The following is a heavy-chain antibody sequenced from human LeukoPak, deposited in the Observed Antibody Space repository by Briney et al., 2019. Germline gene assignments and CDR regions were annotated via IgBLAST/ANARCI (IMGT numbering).Heavy chain of an antibody. D-gene: IGHD3/OR15-3a*01. V-gene: IGHV4-30-2*01. CDR2: IYHSGST. CDR1: GGSISSGGYS. Sequence: SETLSLTCAVSGGSISSGGYSWSWIRQPPGKGLEWIGYIYHSGSTNYNPSLKSRVTISVDTSKNQFSLKLSSVTAADTAVYYCARRGTHNWFDPWGQGTLVTVSS. CDR3: ARRGTHNWFDP. J-gene: IGHJ5*02.